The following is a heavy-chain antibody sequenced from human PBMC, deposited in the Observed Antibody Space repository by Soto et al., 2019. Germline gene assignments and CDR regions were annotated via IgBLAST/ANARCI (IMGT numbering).Heavy chain of an antibody. J-gene: IGHJ6*03. CDR2: IYYSGST. D-gene: IGHD1-1*01. CDR3: ARGELEYHYTYYYMDV. CDR1: GGSISSGGYY. Sequence: SETLSLTCTFSGGSISSGGYYLSWIRQHPGKGLEGIGYIYYSGSTYYNPSLKSRVTISVDTSKNQFSPKLSSVTAADTAGCYCARGELEYHYTYYYMDVGGKGTTVTVSS. V-gene: IGHV4-31*03.